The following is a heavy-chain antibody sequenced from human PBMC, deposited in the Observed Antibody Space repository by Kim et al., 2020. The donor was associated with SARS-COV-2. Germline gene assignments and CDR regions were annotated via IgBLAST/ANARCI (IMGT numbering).Heavy chain of an antibody. Sequence: GGSLRLSCAASGFTVNSNSMTWVRQAPGKGLEWVSVIYRGGSTHYADSVTGRFTISRHNSKNTLFLQMNGPRPGDTAVYYCATDCGVDCPSLAYWGQGTLVTVSS. J-gene: IGHJ4*02. D-gene: IGHD2-21*02. CDR1: GFTVNSNS. CDR2: IYRGGST. V-gene: IGHV3-53*04. CDR3: ATDCGVDCPSLAY.